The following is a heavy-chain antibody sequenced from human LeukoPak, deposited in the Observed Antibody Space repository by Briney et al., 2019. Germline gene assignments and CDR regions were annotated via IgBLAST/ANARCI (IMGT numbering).Heavy chain of an antibody. CDR3: ARGGGATRIDY. D-gene: IGHD3-10*01. J-gene: IGHJ4*02. CDR2: IYTSGST. V-gene: IGHV4-61*02. CDR1: GVSIRSGTNY. Sequence: SETLSLSCSVSGVSIRSGTNYWSWIRQPAGQGLEWIGRIYTSGSTSYNPALKSRVTISVDTSKNQFSLKLTSVTAADTAVYYCARGGGATRIDYWGQGTLVTVSS.